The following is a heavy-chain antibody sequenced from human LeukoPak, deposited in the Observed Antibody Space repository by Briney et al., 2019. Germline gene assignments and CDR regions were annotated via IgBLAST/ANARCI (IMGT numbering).Heavy chain of an antibody. D-gene: IGHD4-17*01. CDR1: GGSFSNYA. J-gene: IGHJ4*02. Sequence: SVKVSCKASGGSFSNYAISWVRQAPGQGLEWMGGIIPIFGTAKYAQKFQGRITITADESTSTAYMDVRSLRSEDTAVYYCARGGYGDFGYWGQGTLVTVSS. CDR3: ARGGYGDFGY. V-gene: IGHV1-69*13. CDR2: IIPIFGTA.